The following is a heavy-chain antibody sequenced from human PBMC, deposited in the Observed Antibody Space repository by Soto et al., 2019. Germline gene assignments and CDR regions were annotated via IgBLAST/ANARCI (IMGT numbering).Heavy chain of an antibody. J-gene: IGHJ3*02. CDR3: ARGSDYDFWSGPTNALDI. CDR1: GGALSSGDYY. Sequence: PSETLSLTCTVSGGALSSGDYYWSWIRQPPGKGLEWIGYIYYSVNTYYNPSLKSRVSTSVDTSKNQLSLKLSSVTAADTAVYYCARGSDYDFWSGPTNALDIWGQGTMVTVSS. V-gene: IGHV4-30-4*08. D-gene: IGHD3-3*01. CDR2: IYYSVNT.